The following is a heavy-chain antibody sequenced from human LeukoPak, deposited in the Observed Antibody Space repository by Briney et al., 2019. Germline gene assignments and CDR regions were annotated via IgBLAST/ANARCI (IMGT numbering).Heavy chain of an antibody. D-gene: IGHD5/OR15-5a*01. CDR2: TSSDLNVK. CDR3: VRGDLRLPRSTPDC. Sequence: PGGSLGLSCAASGFTFRNYVIHWVRQAPGKGLEWVAVTSSDLNVKLYADSVKGRFTISRDNSMNTLYLQMNSLRGEDTAVYYCVRGDLRLPRSTPDCWGQGTLVTVSS. J-gene: IGHJ4*02. V-gene: IGHV3-30-3*01. CDR1: GFTFRNYV.